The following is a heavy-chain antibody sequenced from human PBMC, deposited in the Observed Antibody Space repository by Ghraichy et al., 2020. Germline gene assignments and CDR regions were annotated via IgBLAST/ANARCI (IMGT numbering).Heavy chain of an antibody. V-gene: IGHV4-4*02. CDR2: VYHSGDT. D-gene: IGHD6-13*01. CDR1: GVSISSSNW. CDR3: ARGFSSNPL. J-gene: IGHJ4*02. Sequence: SETLSLTCAVSGVSISSSNWWNWVRQPPGKGLEWIGEVYHSGDTNYNPSLKSRVTISVDKSKNQFSLKLSSVTAADTAMYYCARGFSSNPLWGQGTLVTVSS.